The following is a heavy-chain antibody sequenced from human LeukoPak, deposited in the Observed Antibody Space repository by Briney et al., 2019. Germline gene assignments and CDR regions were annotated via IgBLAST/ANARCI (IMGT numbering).Heavy chain of an antibody. V-gene: IGHV4-38-2*02. CDR3: ARSYGSGSYFDY. CDR1: GYSISSGYY. Sequence: SETLSLTCTVSGYSISSGYYWGWIRQPPGKGLEWIGSIYHSGRTFYNPSLKSRVTISVDTSKNQFSLKLSSVTAADTAVYYCARSYGSGSYFDYWGQGTLVTVSS. J-gene: IGHJ4*02. CDR2: IYHSGRT. D-gene: IGHD3-10*01.